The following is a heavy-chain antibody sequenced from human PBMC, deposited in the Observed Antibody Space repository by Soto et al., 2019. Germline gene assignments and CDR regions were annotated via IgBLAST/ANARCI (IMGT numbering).Heavy chain of an antibody. D-gene: IGHD2-15*01. CDR1: GFTFSSYG. CDR2: ISYDGSNK. CDR3: AKETYSGPLDY. V-gene: IGHV3-30*18. J-gene: IGHJ4*02. Sequence: QVQLVESGGGVVQPGRSLRLSCEASGFTFSSYGMHWFRQAPGKGLEWVAVISYDGSNKYYADSVKGRFTISRDNSKNALYLQMNSLRAEDTAVYYCAKETYSGPLDYWGQGTLVTVSS.